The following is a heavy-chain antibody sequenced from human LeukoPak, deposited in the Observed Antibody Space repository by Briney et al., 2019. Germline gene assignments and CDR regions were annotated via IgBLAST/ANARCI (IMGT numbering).Heavy chain of an antibody. CDR1: GYTFTSYG. V-gene: IGHV1-18*01. D-gene: IGHD2-2*01. Sequence: ASVKVSCKASGYTFTSYGISWVRQALGQGLEWMGWISAYNGNTNYAQKLQGRVTMTTDTSTSTAYMELRSLRSDDTAVYYCARDRKDIVVVPAARKNFDYWGQGTLVTVSS. CDR3: ARDRKDIVVVPAARKNFDY. J-gene: IGHJ4*02. CDR2: ISAYNGNT.